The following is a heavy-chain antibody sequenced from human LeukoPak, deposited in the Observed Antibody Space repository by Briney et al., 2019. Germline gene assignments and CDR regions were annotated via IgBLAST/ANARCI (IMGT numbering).Heavy chain of an antibody. CDR1: GYTFTSYD. CDR3: ARGPMGVPAAIDYYYMDV. J-gene: IGHJ6*03. Sequence: ASVKVSCKASGYTFTSYDINWVRQATGQGLEWMGWLNPNSGNTGYAQKFQGRVTITRNTSISTAYMELSSLRSEDTAVYYCARGPMGVPAAIDYYYMDVWGKGTTVTVSS. CDR2: LNPNSGNT. V-gene: IGHV1-8*03. D-gene: IGHD2-2*02.